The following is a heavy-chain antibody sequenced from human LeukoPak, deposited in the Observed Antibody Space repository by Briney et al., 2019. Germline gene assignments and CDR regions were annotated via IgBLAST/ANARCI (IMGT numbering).Heavy chain of an antibody. J-gene: IGHJ6*03. CDR3: AKDATIFGVVAYYYYMDV. CDR2: INPRNGDT. CDR1: GYPFTGYY. Sequence: ASVKVSCKASGYPFTGYYVHWVRQAPGHGLEWMGWINPRNGDTHSAQKFQGRVSMTGDTSITTAYMELSSLTSDDTAVYYCAKDATIFGVVAYYYYMDVWGKGTTVTVSS. V-gene: IGHV1-2*02. D-gene: IGHD3-3*01.